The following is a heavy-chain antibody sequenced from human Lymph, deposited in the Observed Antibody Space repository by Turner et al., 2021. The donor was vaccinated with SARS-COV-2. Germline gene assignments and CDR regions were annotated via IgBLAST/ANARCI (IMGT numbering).Heavy chain of an antibody. Sequence: QVQLVQSGAEVKKPGSSVKVSCKASGATFSSYAINWVRQAPGQGPGWMGRIIPILGIANYAQKFQGRVTITADKSTSTAYMELSSLRSEDTAVYYCARGRLDSFGGGYYSWFDPWGQGTLVTVSS. J-gene: IGHJ5*02. CDR3: ARGRLDSFGGGYYSWFDP. V-gene: IGHV1-69*04. CDR2: IIPILGIA. CDR1: GATFSSYA. D-gene: IGHD1-26*01.